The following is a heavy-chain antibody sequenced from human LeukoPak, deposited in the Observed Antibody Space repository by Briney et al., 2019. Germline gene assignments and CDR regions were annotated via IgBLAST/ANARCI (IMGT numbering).Heavy chain of an antibody. J-gene: IGHJ6*02. Sequence: SETLSLTCTVSGGSISSYYWSWIRQPPGKGLEWIGHIYYGGGTNYNPSLKSRVTISVDTSKNQLSLKLSSVTAADTAMYYCARGGVMVAGTPYYYYGMDVWGQGTTVTVSS. D-gene: IGHD2-8*01. CDR2: IYYGGGT. CDR3: ARGGVMVAGTPYYYYGMDV. V-gene: IGHV4-59*12. CDR1: GGSISSYY.